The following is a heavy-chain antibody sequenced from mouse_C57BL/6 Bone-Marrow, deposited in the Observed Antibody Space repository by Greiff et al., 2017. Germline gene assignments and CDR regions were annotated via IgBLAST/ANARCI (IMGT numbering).Heavy chain of an antibody. CDR3: ARDGNLYWYFDV. Sequence: VHVKQSGPELVKPGASVKMSCKASGYTFTDYNMHWVKQSHGKSLEWIGYINPNNGGTSYNQKFKGKATLTVNKSSSTAYMELRSLTSEDSAVYYCARDGNLYWYFDVWGTGTTVTVSS. CDR2: INPNNGGT. D-gene: IGHD2-1*01. V-gene: IGHV1-22*01. CDR1: GYTFTDYN. J-gene: IGHJ1*03.